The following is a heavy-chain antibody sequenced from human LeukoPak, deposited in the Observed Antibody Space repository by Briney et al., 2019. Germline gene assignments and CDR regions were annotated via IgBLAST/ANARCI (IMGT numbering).Heavy chain of an antibody. J-gene: IGHJ5*02. Sequence: ASVKVSCKASGYTFTGYYMHWVRQAPGQGLEWMGWINPNSGGTNYAQKFQGRVTMTRDTSISTDYMELSRLRSDDTAVYYCARDPSRIEKLDCSGGRCRLSWFDPWGQGTLVTVSS. V-gene: IGHV1-2*02. CDR1: GYTFTGYY. CDR2: INPNSGGT. D-gene: IGHD2-15*01. CDR3: ARDPSRIEKLDCSGGRCRLSWFDP.